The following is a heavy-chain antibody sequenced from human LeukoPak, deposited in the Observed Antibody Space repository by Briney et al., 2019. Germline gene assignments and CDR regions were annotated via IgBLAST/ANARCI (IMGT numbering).Heavy chain of an antibody. CDR3: ARDFGYYGSGSYYPSLDY. J-gene: IGHJ4*02. V-gene: IGHV3-7*01. Sequence: GGSLRLSCAASGFTLSSYWMSWVRQAPGKGLEWVANIKQDGSEKYYVDSVKGRFTISRDNAKNSLYLQMNSLRAEDTAVYYCARDFGYYGSGSYYPSLDYWGQGTLVTVSS. CDR1: GFTLSSYW. D-gene: IGHD3-10*01. CDR2: IKQDGSEK.